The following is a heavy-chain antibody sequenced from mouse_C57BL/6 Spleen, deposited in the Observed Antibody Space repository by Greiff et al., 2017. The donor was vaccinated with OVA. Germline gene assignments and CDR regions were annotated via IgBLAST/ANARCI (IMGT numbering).Heavy chain of an antibody. D-gene: IGHD2-4*01. CDR1: GYTFTSYW. Sequence: QVQLQQPGAELVMPGASVKLSCKASGYTFTSYWMHWVKQRPGQGLEWIGEIDPSDSYTNYNQQFKGKSTLTVDKSSSTAYMQLSSLTSEDSAVYYCARRGYDYGGVYYFDYWGQGTTLTVSS. CDR3: ARRGYDYGGVYYFDY. CDR2: IDPSDSYT. J-gene: IGHJ2*01. V-gene: IGHV1-69*01.